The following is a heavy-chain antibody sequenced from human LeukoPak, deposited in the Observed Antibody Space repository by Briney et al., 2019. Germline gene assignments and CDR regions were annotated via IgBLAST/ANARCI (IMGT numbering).Heavy chain of an antibody. CDR1: GGSISSGGYS. CDR3: ARWGTYASTSNWFDP. V-gene: IGHV4-30-4*07. CDR2: IYYSGST. Sequence: PSETLSLTCAVSGGSISSGGYSWSWIRQPPGKGLEWIGYIYYSGSTYYNPSLKSRVTISVDTSKNQFSLKLSSVTAADTAVYYCARWGTYASTSNWFDPWGQGTLVTVSS. D-gene: IGHD2-2*01. J-gene: IGHJ5*02.